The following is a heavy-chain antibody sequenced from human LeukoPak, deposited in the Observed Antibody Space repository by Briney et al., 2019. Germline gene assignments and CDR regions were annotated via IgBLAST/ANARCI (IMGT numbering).Heavy chain of an antibody. D-gene: IGHD2-2*01. CDR1: GGTFSSYA. Sequence: ASVKVSCKASGGTFSSYAISWVRQAPGQGLEWMGGIIPIFGTANYAQKFQGSVTITADESTSTAYMELSSLRSEDTAVYYCARDGDPIVVVPAALEPWGQGTLVTVSS. CDR3: ARDGDPIVVVPAALEP. J-gene: IGHJ5*02. V-gene: IGHV1-69*01. CDR2: IIPIFGTA.